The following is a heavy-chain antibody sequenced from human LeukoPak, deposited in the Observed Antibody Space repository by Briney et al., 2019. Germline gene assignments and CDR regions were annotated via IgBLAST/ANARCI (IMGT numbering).Heavy chain of an antibody. CDR2: IKQDGSEK. V-gene: IGHV3-7*05. J-gene: IGHJ5*02. CDR3: ARIEWAGATCWFDR. Sequence: GGSLRLSCAASGFIISSYWMSWVRQAPGKGLEWVANIKQDGSEKNYVDSVKGRFTISRDNAKNSQYLQMNSLRSEDTAVYYCARIEWAGATCWFDRGGEGTLVTVSS. D-gene: IGHD5-12*01. CDR1: GFIISSYW.